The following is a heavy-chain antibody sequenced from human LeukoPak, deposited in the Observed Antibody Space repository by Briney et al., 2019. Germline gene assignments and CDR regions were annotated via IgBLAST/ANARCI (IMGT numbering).Heavy chain of an antibody. CDR2: ISYSGNT. J-gene: IGHJ4*02. CDR3: ARHRQQLAAYYFDY. D-gene: IGHD6-13*01. V-gene: IGHV4-59*08. Sequence: SETLSLTCTVSGGSISNYYWSWIRQPPGKELEWIGYISYSGNTDSNPSLKSRVTISVDTSKNQFSLKLSSVTAADTAVYYCARHRQQLAAYYFDYWGQGTLVTVSS. CDR1: GGSISNYY.